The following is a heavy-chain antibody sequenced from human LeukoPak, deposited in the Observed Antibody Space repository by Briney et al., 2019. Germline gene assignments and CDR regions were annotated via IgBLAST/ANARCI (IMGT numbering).Heavy chain of an antibody. V-gene: IGHV4-31*03. CDR1: GGSISSGGYY. CDR2: IYYSGST. Sequence: SETLSLTCTVSGGSISSGGYYWSWIRQHPGEGLEWIGYIYYSGSTYYNPSLKSRVTIPVDTSKNQFSLKLSSVTAADTAVYYCARDAGYCSSTSCQPANDAFDIWGQGTMVTVSS. CDR3: ARDAGYCSSTSCQPANDAFDI. J-gene: IGHJ3*02. D-gene: IGHD2-2*01.